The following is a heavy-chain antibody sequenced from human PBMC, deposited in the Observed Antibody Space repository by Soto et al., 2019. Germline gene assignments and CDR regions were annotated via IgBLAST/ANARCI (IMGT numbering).Heavy chain of an antibody. CDR1: GGTFSSYT. Sequence: SVKVSCKASGGTFSSYTISWVRQAPGQGLEWMGRIIPILGIANYAQKFQGRVTITADKSTSTAYMELSSLISEDTAVYYCATDGVRTHYDYWTGLHHWGQGSLVTVSS. V-gene: IGHV1-69*04. CDR2: IIPILGIA. CDR3: ATDGVRTHYDYWTGLHH. J-gene: IGHJ5*02. D-gene: IGHD3-3*01.